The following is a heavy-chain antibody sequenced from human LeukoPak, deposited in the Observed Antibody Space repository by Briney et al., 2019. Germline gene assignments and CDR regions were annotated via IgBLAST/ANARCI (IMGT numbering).Heavy chain of an antibody. V-gene: IGHV1-24*01. Sequence: ASVKVSCKVSGYTLTELSMHWVRQAPGKGLEWMGGFDPEDGETIYAQKSQGRVTMTRNTSISTAYMELSSLRSEDTAVYYCARGSLWFGVDYWGQGTLVTVSS. CDR2: FDPEDGET. CDR3: ARGSLWFGVDY. J-gene: IGHJ4*02. CDR1: GYTLTELS. D-gene: IGHD3-10*01.